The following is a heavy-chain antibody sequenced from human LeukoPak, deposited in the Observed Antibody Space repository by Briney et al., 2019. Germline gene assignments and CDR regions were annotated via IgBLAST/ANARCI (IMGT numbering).Heavy chain of an antibody. CDR3: ARDLVTVTKGFDI. D-gene: IGHD4-17*01. Sequence: SETLSLTCEVSDDSFSNHYWTCIRQPPGKGLEWIGYISHIGSTNYNPSLKSRVTISIDTSKNQFSLKLSSVTAADTAVYYCARDLVTVTKGFDIWGQGTMVTVSS. CDR1: DDSFSNHY. J-gene: IGHJ3*02. CDR2: ISHIGST. V-gene: IGHV4-59*11.